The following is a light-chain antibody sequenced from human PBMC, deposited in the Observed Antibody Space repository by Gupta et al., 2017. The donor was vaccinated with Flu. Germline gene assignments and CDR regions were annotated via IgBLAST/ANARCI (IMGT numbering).Light chain of an antibody. Sequence: SSTISCTGTSCDVGSYHLVAWYQQNTGKATKLIIFAVTKRPSGVPDRFSGSKSGNTASLTVYGLQTDDEAEYYCNSYAGNNNYVFGTGTKVTVL. CDR3: NSYAGNNNYV. CDR2: AVT. J-gene: IGLJ1*01. CDR1: SCDVGSYHL. V-gene: IGLV2-8*01.